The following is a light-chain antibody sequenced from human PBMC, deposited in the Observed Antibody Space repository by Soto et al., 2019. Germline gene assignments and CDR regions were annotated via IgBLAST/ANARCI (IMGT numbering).Light chain of an antibody. CDR1: QTFSNSF. CDR2: GAS. Sequence: LALSRATVCLARGESSTLWWRASQTFSNSFLSWFQQIPGQAPRFLIYGASMRATGIPDRFSGSGSGTAFTLTIRRLEPEDFAVYYCQPCGSPSNIGQGTRLEIK. V-gene: IGKV3-20*01. J-gene: IGKJ5*01. CDR3: QPCGSPSN.